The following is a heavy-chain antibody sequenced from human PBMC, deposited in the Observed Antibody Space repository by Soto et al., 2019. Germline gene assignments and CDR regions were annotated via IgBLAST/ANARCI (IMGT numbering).Heavy chain of an antibody. V-gene: IGHV2-70*13. CDR1: GFPRTSPGMC. D-gene: IGHD1-20*01. J-gene: IGHJ6*02. Sequence: SGPTLVNPTETLTLTCTFSGFPRTSPGMCVSWIRQSPGKALEWLALIERDDDDKYYSTSLKTRLTISKDTRKNQVVLTMANMEPADTATYYCARSIRGPRRFNGMDVWGQGTTVTVSS. CDR3: ARSIRGPRRFNGMDV. CDR2: IERDDDDK.